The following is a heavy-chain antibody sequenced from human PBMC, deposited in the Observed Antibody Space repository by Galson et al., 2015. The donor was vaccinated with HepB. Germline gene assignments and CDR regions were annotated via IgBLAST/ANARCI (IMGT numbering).Heavy chain of an antibody. V-gene: IGHV1-2*02. CDR1: GYTFSGYY. J-gene: IGHJ4*02. D-gene: IGHD6-13*01. Sequence: VKVSCKASGYTFSGYYIHWVRQAPGQGLEWMGWINPNTGGTTYPQKFQGRVTMSTDTSISTTYMELSSLRSDDTAVYYCARRASSSWYYDYWGQGTLVTASS. CDR2: INPNTGGT. CDR3: ARRASSSWYYDY.